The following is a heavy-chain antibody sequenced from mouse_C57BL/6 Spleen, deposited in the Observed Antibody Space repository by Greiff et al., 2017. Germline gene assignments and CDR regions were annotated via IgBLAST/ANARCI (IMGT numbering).Heavy chain of an antibody. Sequence: QVQLLQSGAELVRPGASVTLSCKASGYTFTDYEMHWVKQTPVHGLEWIGAIDPGTGGTAYNQKFKGKAILTADKSSSTAYMQLRSLTSEDSAVYYCTCPRYDGYPDWIAYWGQGTLVTVSA. V-gene: IGHV1-15*01. D-gene: IGHD2-3*01. J-gene: IGHJ3*01. CDR3: TCPRYDGYPDWIAY. CDR1: GYTFTDYE. CDR2: IDPGTGGT.